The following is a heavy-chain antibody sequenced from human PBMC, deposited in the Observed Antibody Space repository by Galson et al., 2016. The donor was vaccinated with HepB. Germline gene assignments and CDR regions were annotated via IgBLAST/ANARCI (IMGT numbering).Heavy chain of an antibody. V-gene: IGHV3-21*01. Sequence: SLRLSCAASGFTFSTYTMNWVRQAPGKGLEWVSLISTTISYVFYADSVKGRFTISRDNAKNSLYLQMNGLRAEDTAVYYCARAVFGGAGNAMDVWGQGTLVTVSS. D-gene: IGHD3-10*02. J-gene: IGHJ3*01. CDR2: ISTTISYV. CDR1: GFTFSTYT. CDR3: ARAVFGGAGNAMDV.